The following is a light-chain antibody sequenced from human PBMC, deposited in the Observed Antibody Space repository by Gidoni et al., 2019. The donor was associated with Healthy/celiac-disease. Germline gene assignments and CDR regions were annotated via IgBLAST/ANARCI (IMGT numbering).Light chain of an antibody. CDR3: QQSYRTPRT. Sequence: DIQMTQSPSSLSASVGDRVTITCRASQRISSYLTWYQHKPGNAPKLLIYAASSLQSGVPSRFSGSGSGTDFTLTIRILQPEEFATYYCQQSYRTPRTFGQGTKVEIK. V-gene: IGKV1-39*01. J-gene: IGKJ1*01. CDR2: AAS. CDR1: QRISSY.